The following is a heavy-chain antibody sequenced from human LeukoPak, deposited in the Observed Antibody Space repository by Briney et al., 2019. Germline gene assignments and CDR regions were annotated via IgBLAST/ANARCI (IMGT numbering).Heavy chain of an antibody. CDR1: GGSFSGYY. CDR2: IHYSGST. CDR3: ARVLYSGYINY. Sequence: SETLSLTCAVYGGSFSGYYWSWIRQSPGKGLEWIGYIHYSGSTNYNSPLKSRVTISVDTSKNQFSLKLSSVTAADTAVYYCARVLYSGYINYWGQGTLVTVSS. D-gene: IGHD5-12*01. J-gene: IGHJ4*02. V-gene: IGHV4-59*01.